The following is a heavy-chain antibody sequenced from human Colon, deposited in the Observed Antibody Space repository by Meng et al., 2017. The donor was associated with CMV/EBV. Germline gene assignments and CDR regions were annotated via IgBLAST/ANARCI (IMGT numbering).Heavy chain of an antibody. V-gene: IGHV3-48*04. CDR2: ISSSGSTI. CDR1: GFTFSSYA. Sequence: GGSLRLSCAASGFTFSSYAMGWVRQAPGKGLEWVSYISSSGSTIYYADSVKGRFTISRDNAKNSLYLQMNSLRAEDTAVYYCAREKVVRFWFDPWGQGTLVTVSS. J-gene: IGHJ5*02. D-gene: IGHD2-2*01. CDR3: AREKVVRFWFDP.